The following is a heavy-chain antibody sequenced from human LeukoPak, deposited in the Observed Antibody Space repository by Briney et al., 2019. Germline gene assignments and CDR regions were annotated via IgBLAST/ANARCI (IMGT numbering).Heavy chain of an antibody. V-gene: IGHV4-34*01. J-gene: IGHJ6*02. CDR2: INHSGST. CDR3: ARGLSSYGYYYYYGIDV. CDR1: GGSFSGYY. D-gene: IGHD5-18*01. Sequence: PSETLSLTCAVYGGSFSGYYWSWIRQPPGKGLEWIGEINHSGSTNYNPSLKSRVTISVDTSKNQFSLKLSSVTAADTAVYYCARGLSSYGYYYYYGIDVWGQGTTVTVSS.